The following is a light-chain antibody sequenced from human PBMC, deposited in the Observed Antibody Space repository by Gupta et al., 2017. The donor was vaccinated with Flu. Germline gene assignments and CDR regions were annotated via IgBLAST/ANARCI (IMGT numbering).Light chain of an antibody. CDR1: QSISNY. J-gene: IGKJ2*01. V-gene: IGKV1-39*01. CDR3: LQNYCIAYT. Sequence: DIQMPQSPSSLSASVGDRVTITCRASQSISNYLNWYQQKPGKAPKLLISAASSVQSGVPSRVSGSGSGTDFTLTISRLQPEDSANYYCLQNYCIAYTFGQGTXLEIK. CDR2: AAS.